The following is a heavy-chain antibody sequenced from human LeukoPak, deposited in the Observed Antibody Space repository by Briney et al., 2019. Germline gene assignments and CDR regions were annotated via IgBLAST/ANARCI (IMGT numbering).Heavy chain of an antibody. Sequence: GGTLRLSCAASGFTFSSYATSWVRQAPGKGLEWVSSISSSSSYIYYADSVKGRFTISRDNAKNSLYLQMNSLRAEDTAVYYCARARSSYGYGDAFDIGGQGTMVTVSS. D-gene: IGHD5-18*01. V-gene: IGHV3-21*01. CDR1: GFTFSSYA. J-gene: IGHJ3*02. CDR2: ISSSSSYI. CDR3: ARARSSYGYGDAFDI.